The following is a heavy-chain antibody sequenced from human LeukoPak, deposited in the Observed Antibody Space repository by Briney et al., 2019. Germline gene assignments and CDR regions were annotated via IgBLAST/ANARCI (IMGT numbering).Heavy chain of an antibody. CDR3: AKDYSAGSGSYYPRYFDL. J-gene: IGHJ2*01. D-gene: IGHD3-10*01. CDR1: GFTFSSYA. V-gene: IGHV3-23*01. Sequence: GGSLRLSCAASGFTFSSYALSWVRQAPGKGLEWVSTFSDTGGSTYYADSVKGRFTISRDNPKNTLYLQMNSLRAEDTAVYYCAKDYSAGSGSYYPRYFDLWGRGTLVTVSS. CDR2: FSDTGGST.